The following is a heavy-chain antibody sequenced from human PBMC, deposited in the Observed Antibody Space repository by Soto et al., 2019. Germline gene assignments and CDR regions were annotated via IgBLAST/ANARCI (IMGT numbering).Heavy chain of an antibody. Sequence: QVQLVESGGGVVQPGRSLRLSCAASGFTFSHYAMHWVRQAPGKGLEWVALMSYDGSNEYYADSVKGRFTISGDNSKNTLYLQMNRLRAEDTAVYYCAKDGSHTFDYWGQGTLVTVSS. V-gene: IGHV3-30*18. J-gene: IGHJ4*02. CDR3: AKDGSHTFDY. D-gene: IGHD1-26*01. CDR2: MSYDGSNE. CDR1: GFTFSHYA.